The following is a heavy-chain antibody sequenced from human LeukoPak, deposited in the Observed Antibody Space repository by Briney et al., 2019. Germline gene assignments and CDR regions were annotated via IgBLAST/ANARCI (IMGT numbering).Heavy chain of an antibody. CDR2: IIPILGIA. Sequence: SVKVSCKASGGTFSSYAISWVRQAPGQGLEWMGRIIPILGIANYAQKFQGRVTITADKSTSTAYMELSSLRSEDTAVYYCATAPNTYYDILTGYYFHYWGQGTLVTVSS. CDR3: ATAPNTYYDILTGYYFHY. D-gene: IGHD3-9*01. J-gene: IGHJ4*02. CDR1: GGTFSSYA. V-gene: IGHV1-69*04.